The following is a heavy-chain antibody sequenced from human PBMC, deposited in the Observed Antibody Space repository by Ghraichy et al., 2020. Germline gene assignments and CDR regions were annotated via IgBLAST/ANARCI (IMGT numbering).Heavy chain of an antibody. CDR2: ISSSSTHI. V-gene: IGHV3-21*01. CDR3: ARDPAADIVITPAAN. J-gene: IGHJ4*02. Sequence: GGSPRLSCAASGFTFSSYTMNWVRQAPGKGLEWVSSISSSSTHIYYADSVKGRFTISRDNAKNSLYLQMNSLRAEDTAVYYCARDPAADIVITPAANWGQRTLVTVSS. D-gene: IGHD2-2*01. CDR1: GFTFSSYT.